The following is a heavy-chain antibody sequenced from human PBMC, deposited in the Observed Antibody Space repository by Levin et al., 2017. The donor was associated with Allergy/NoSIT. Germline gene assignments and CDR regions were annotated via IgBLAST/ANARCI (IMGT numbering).Heavy chain of an antibody. J-gene: IGHJ4*02. Sequence: ESLKISCAVYGGSFSGYYWSWIRQPPGKGLEWIGEINHSGSTNYNPSLKSRVTISVDTSKNQFSLKLSSVTAADTAVYYCARGVSGICQYCSRRQNWLADYWGQGTLVTVSS. CDR1: GGSFSGYY. D-gene: IGHD2-2*01. V-gene: IGHV4-34*01. CDR2: INHSGST. CDR3: ARGVSGICQYCSRRQNWLADY.